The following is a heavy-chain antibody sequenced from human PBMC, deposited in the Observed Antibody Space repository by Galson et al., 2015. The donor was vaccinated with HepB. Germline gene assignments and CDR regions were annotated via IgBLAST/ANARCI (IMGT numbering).Heavy chain of an antibody. Sequence: SLRLSCAAFGFTFSSYAMHWVRQAPGKGLEYVSAISSNGGSTYYADSVKGRFTISRDNSKNTLYLQMSSLRAEDTAVYYCVKGIDRGYSSGWGQGTLVTVSS. V-gene: IGHV3-64D*06. D-gene: IGHD6-19*01. CDR1: GFTFSSYA. J-gene: IGHJ4*02. CDR3: VKGIDRGYSSG. CDR2: ISSNGGST.